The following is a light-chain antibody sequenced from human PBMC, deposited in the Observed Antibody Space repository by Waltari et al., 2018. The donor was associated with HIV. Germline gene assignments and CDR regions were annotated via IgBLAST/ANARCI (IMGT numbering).Light chain of an antibody. CDR3: QQHPIT. V-gene: IGKV3-20*01. CDR2: GVS. J-gene: IGKJ5*01. Sequence: DIVLTQSQGTLSLSPGDRATLSCRASQSVSRDYLAWYQQKPGQAPTLLIYGVSSRATVIPARFSSSGSGTEFTLTISRLEPEDFAVYYCQQHPITFGQGTRLEIK. CDR1: QSVSRDY.